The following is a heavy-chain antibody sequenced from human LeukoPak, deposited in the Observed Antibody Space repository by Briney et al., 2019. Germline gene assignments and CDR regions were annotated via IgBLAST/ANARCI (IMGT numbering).Heavy chain of an antibody. V-gene: IGHV3-30*12. D-gene: IGHD4-17*01. J-gene: IGHJ4*02. Sequence: PGGSLRLSCAVSGFTFSNHAMHWVRQAPGKGLEWVALISYDGSIKDYADSVKGRFTISRDNSKNTLYLQMNSLRAEDTAVYYCAARWGVTTFSDYWGQGTLVTVSS. CDR1: GFTFSNHA. CDR2: ISYDGSIK. CDR3: AARWGVTTFSDY.